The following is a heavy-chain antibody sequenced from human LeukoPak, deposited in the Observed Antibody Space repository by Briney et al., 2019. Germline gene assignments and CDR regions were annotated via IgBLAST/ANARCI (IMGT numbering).Heavy chain of an antibody. CDR3: ARELREHGVFDI. D-gene: IGHD1-26*01. V-gene: IGHV1-2*02. CDR1: GYTFTGYY. CDR2: INPNSGGT. J-gene: IGHJ3*02. Sequence: ASVKVSCKASGYTFTGYYMHWVRQAPGQGLEWMGWINPNSGGTNYAQKFQGRVTTTRDTSISTAYMELSRLRSDDTALYYCARELREHGVFDIWGQGTMVTVSS.